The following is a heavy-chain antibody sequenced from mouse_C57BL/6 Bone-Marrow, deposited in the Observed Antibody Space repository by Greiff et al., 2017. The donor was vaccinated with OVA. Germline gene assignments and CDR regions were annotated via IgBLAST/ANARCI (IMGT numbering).Heavy chain of an antibody. CDR3: ARERDYGAMDY. J-gene: IGHJ4*01. Sequence: QVQLQQPGAELVKPGASVKLSCKASGYTFTSYWMQWVKQRPGQGLEWIGEIDPSDSYTNYNQKFKGKATLTVDTSSSTAYMQLSSLTSVDSAVYYCARERDYGAMDYWGQGTSVTVSS. CDR1: GYTFTSYW. D-gene: IGHD1-1*01. V-gene: IGHV1-50*01. CDR2: IDPSDSYT.